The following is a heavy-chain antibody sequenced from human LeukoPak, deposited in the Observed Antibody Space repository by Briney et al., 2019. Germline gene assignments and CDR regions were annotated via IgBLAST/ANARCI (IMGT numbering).Heavy chain of an antibody. CDR1: GFTVSNNY. J-gene: IGHJ4*02. V-gene: IGHV3-66*01. D-gene: IGHD4-17*01. Sequence: PGGSLRLSCVVSGFTVSNNYMSWVRQAPGKGLEWVSVIYSGGGTHYADSVKGRFTISRDSSENPVYLQMNSLRAEDTALYYCARIDYLKFRDYWGQGTLVTVSS. CDR2: IYSGGGT. CDR3: ARIDYLKFRDY.